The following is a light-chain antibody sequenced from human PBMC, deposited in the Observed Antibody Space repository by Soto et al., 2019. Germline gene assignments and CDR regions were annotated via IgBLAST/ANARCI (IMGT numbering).Light chain of an antibody. CDR1: SSDVGGYNY. CDR3: SSYTDYSTYV. J-gene: IGLJ1*01. V-gene: IGLV2-14*01. CDR2: EVS. Sequence: QSVLTQPASVSGSPGQSITISCTGTSSDVGGYNYVSWYQQHPDKAPELMIYEVSNRPSGVSNRFSGSKSGNTASLTISGLQAEDEADYYCSSYTDYSTYVFGTGTKLTVL.